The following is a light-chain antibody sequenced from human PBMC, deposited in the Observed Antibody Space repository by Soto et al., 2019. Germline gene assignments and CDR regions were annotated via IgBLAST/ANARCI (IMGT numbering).Light chain of an antibody. V-gene: IGKV3-20*01. CDR1: QSVTSSY. CDR2: GAS. J-gene: IGKJ4*02. CDR3: QQYGSSPLT. Sequence: EIVLTQSPGTLSLSPGERATLSCRASQSVTSSYLAWYQQKPGQARRLLIYGASRRATGIPDRFSGSGCGTDFTLTISGLEPESFAVYYCQQYGSSPLTFGGGTKVEIK.